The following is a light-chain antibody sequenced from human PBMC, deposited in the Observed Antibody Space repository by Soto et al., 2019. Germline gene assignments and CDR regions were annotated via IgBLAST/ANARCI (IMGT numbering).Light chain of an antibody. J-gene: IGKJ1*01. CDR2: DSS. Sequence: DIQMTQSPSTLSASVGDRVTITCRASQSINNWLAWYQQNPGKAPNLLISDSSDLQSGVPSRFSGSGSGTEFTLTISSLQPDDFATYYCQQYSDYSPRTFAQGTKVEIK. V-gene: IGKV1-5*01. CDR3: QQYSDYSPRT. CDR1: QSINNW.